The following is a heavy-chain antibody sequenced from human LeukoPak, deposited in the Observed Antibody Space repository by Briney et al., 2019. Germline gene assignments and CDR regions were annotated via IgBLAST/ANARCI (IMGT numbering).Heavy chain of an antibody. CDR2: IIPIFGTA. Sequence: SVKVSCKASGGTFSSYAISWVRQAPGQGLEWMGRIIPIFGTANYAQKFQGRVTITTDESTSTAYMELSSLRSEDTAVYYCARKVVNTPVAFDIWGQGTMVTVSS. CDR1: GGTFSSYA. CDR3: ARKVVNTPVAFDI. V-gene: IGHV1-69*05. D-gene: IGHD3-22*01. J-gene: IGHJ3*02.